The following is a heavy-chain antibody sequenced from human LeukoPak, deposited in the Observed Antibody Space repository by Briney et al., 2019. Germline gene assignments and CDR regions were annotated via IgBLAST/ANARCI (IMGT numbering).Heavy chain of an antibody. CDR3: ARDLPNQGFYMDV. CDR1: GYTFTSYA. J-gene: IGHJ6*03. V-gene: IGHV1-69*05. D-gene: IGHD1-14*01. CDR2: IIPIFGTA. Sequence: GASVKVSCKASGYTFTSYAISWVRQAPGQGLEWMGGIIPIFGTANYAQKFQGRVTITTDESTSTAYMELSSLRSEDTAVYYCARDLPNQGFYMDVWGKGTTVTVSS.